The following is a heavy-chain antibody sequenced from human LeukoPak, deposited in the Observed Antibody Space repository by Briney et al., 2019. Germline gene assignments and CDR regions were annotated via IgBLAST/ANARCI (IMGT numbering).Heavy chain of an antibody. CDR3: ARAKGYGDYLLDY. CDR1: GFTFSSNW. Sequence: GGSLRLSCAASGFTFSSNWMSWVRQAPGKGLEWVANIKQDGTENYYVDSVKGRFTISRDNAKNSLYLQMNSLRAEDTAVYYCARAKGYGDYLLDYWGQGTLVTVSS. D-gene: IGHD4-17*01. CDR2: IKQDGTEN. J-gene: IGHJ4*02. V-gene: IGHV3-7*05.